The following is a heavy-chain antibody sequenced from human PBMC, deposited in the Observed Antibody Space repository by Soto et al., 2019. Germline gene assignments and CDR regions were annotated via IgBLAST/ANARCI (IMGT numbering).Heavy chain of an antibody. CDR3: ARDRGDY. Sequence: GGSLRLSCAASGFTVISNYMSWVRQAPGKGLEWVSVIYSVGTTYYADSVKGRFTISRDNSKNTLYLQMNSLRVEDTAVYYCARDRGDYWRQGALVTVSS. V-gene: IGHV3-53*01. J-gene: IGHJ4*02. CDR1: GFTVISNY. D-gene: IGHD3-10*01. CDR2: IYSVGTT.